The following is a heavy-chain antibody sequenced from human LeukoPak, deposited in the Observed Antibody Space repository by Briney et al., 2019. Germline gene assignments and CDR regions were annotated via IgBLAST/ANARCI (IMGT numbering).Heavy chain of an antibody. CDR3: ARGMRGVIRSFDY. CDR2: IIPILGIA. CDR1: GGTFSSYT. J-gene: IGHJ4*02. D-gene: IGHD3-10*01. Sequence: SVKVSXKASGGTFSSYTISWVRQAPGQGLEWMGRIIPILGIANYAQKFQGRVTITADKSTSTAYMELSSLRSEDTAVYYCARGMRGVIRSFDYWGQGTLVTVSS. V-gene: IGHV1-69*02.